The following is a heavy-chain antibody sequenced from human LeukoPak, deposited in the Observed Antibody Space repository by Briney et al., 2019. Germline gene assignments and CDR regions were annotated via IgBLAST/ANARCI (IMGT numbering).Heavy chain of an antibody. V-gene: IGHV1-69*04. Sequence: ASVKVSCKASGGTFSSYAISWVRQASGQGLEWMGRIIPILGIANYAQKFQGRVTITADKSTSTAYMELSSLRSEDTAVYYCARSSGYCSSTSCPDYWGQGTLVTVSS. D-gene: IGHD2-2*01. J-gene: IGHJ4*02. CDR3: ARSSGYCSSTSCPDY. CDR1: GGTFSSYA. CDR2: IIPILGIA.